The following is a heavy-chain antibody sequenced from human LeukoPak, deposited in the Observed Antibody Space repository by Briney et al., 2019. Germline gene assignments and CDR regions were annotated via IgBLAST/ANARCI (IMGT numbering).Heavy chain of an antibody. CDR3: ARIRGYSYGSFDY. Sequence: PSETLSLTCTFSGGSISSYYWSWIRQPPGKGLEWIGYIYYSGSTNYNPSLKSRVTISADTSKNQFSLKLSSVTAADTAVYYCARIRGYSYGSFDYWGQGTLVTVSS. J-gene: IGHJ4*02. V-gene: IGHV4-59*01. D-gene: IGHD5-18*01. CDR1: GGSISSYY. CDR2: IYYSGST.